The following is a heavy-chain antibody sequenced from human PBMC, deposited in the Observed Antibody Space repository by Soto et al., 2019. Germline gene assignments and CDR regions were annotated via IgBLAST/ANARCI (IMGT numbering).Heavy chain of an antibody. Sequence: QVQLVQSGAEVKKPGSSVKVSCKASGGTFSSYTISWVRQAPGQGLEWMGRIIPILGIANYAQKFQGRVTITADKSTSTAYMELSSLRSEDTAVYYCSHGRWEESRDDFMGWFDPWGQGTLVTVSS. D-gene: IGHD1-26*01. CDR1: GGTFSSYT. J-gene: IGHJ5*02. CDR3: SHGRWEESRDDFMGWFDP. V-gene: IGHV1-69*02. CDR2: IIPILGIA.